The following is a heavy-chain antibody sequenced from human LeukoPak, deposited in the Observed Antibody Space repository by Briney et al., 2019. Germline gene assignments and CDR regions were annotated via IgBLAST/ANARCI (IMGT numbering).Heavy chain of an antibody. CDR1: GFTFDDYA. CDR3: AKAGGYSGYDWMDY. Sequence: GGSLRLSCAASGFTFDDYAMHWVRRAPGKGLEWVSGISWNSGSIGYADSVKGRFTISRDNAKNSLYLQMNSLRAEDTALYYCAKAGGYSGYDWMDYWGQGTLVTVSS. CDR2: ISWNSGSI. J-gene: IGHJ4*02. D-gene: IGHD5-12*01. V-gene: IGHV3-9*01.